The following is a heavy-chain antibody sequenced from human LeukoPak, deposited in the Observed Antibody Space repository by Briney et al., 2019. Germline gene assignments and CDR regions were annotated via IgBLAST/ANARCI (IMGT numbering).Heavy chain of an antibody. V-gene: IGHV3-7*01. Sequence: GGSLRLSCAASGFTFSDSWMSWVRQAPGKGLEWVANMNQDGSEKDYVDSVKGRFTISRDNARNSLYLQMGSLRAEDTAVYYCATYTHWVAGDVWGQATTVTVSS. CDR1: GFTFSDSW. J-gene: IGHJ6*02. D-gene: IGHD3-16*01. CDR2: MNQDGSEK. CDR3: ATYTHWVAGDV.